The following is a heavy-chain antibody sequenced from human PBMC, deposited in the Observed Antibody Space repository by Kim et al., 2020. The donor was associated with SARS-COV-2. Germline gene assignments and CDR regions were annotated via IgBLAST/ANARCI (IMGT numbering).Heavy chain of an antibody. J-gene: IGHJ4*02. CDR2: ISWNSGSI. V-gene: IGHV3-9*01. Sequence: GGSLRLSCAASGFTFDDYAMHWVRQAPGKGLEWVSGISWNSGSIGYADSVKGRFTISRDNAKNSLYLQMNSLRAEDTALSYCAKVRGYSYGPYDYWGQGTLFTASS. CDR1: GFTFDDYA. CDR3: AKVRGYSYGPYDY. D-gene: IGHD5-18*01.